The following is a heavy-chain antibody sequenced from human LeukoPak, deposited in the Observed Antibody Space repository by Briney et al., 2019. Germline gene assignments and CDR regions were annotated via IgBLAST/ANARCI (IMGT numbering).Heavy chain of an antibody. J-gene: IGHJ6*03. CDR3: ARSVMAGKVFHYYMDV. V-gene: IGHV4-59*10. D-gene: IGHD6-19*01. CDR1: GGSFSGYY. CDR2: IYTSGST. Sequence: SETLSLTCAVYGGSFSGYYWSWIRQPAGKGLEWIGRIYTSGSTNYNPSLKSRVTMSVDTSKNQFSLKLSSVTAADTAVYYCARSVMAGKVFHYYMDVWGKGTTVTISS.